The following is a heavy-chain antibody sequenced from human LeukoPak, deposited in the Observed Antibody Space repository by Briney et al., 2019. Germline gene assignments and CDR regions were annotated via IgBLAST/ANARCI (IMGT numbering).Heavy chain of an antibody. CDR3: AKDGLWFGEWGPDY. V-gene: IGHV3-23*01. J-gene: IGHJ4*02. CDR2: ISGIGGST. CDR1: GFTFSSYA. Sequence: GGSLRLSCAASGFTFSSYAMSWVRQAPGKGLEWVSAISGIGGSTYYADSVKGRSTISRDNSKNTLYLQMNSLRAEDTAVYYCAKDGLWFGEWGPDYWGQGTLVTVSS. D-gene: IGHD3-10*01.